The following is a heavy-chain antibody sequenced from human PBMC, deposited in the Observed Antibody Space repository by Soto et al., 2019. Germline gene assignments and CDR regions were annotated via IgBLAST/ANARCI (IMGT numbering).Heavy chain of an antibody. D-gene: IGHD2-2*01. CDR1: GYTFTSYD. CDR2: MNPNSGNT. CDR3: ARACSSTSCFPVHYYYYGMDV. J-gene: IGHJ6*02. Sequence: GASVKVSCKASGYTFTSYDINWVRQATGQGLEWMGWMNPNSGNTGYAQKFQGRVTMTRNTSISTAYMELSSLRSVDTAVYYCARACSSTSCFPVHYYYYGMDVWGQGTTVTVSS. V-gene: IGHV1-8*01.